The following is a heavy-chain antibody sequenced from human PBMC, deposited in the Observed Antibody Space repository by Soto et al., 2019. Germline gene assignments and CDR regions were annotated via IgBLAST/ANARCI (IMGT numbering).Heavy chain of an antibody. CDR1: GFTFSTHA. J-gene: IGHJ6*02. CDR2: ICGDGECT. Sequence: EVQLLESGGDWVEPGGSLRLSCAASGFTFSTHAMSWVRQAPGKGLEWVSTICGDGECTYYADSVKGRFTISRDNSKNTLYLQMNSLRAEDTAVFFCAKDLLPGAGLYGNHFAMGVWGQGTTVTVSS. V-gene: IGHV3-23*01. D-gene: IGHD6-13*01. CDR3: AKDLLPGAGLYGNHFAMGV.